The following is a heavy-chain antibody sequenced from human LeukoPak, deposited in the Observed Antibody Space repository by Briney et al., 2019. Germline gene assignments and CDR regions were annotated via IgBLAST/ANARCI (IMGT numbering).Heavy chain of an antibody. CDR1: GFAFNTYS. V-gene: IGHV3-21*01. D-gene: IGHD6-6*01. J-gene: IGHJ4*02. CDR2: IFSSSTYI. CDR3: ARADSNIAARRIGFDY. Sequence: GGSLRLSCAASGFAFNTYSMNWVRQAPGKGLEWVSFIFSSSTYIYYTDSVKGRFTISRDNAKNSLYLQMNSLRAGDTALYYCARADSNIAARRIGFDYWGQGTLVTVSS.